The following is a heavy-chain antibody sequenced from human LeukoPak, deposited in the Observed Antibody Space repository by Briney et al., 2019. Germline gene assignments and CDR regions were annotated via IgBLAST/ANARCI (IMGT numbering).Heavy chain of an antibody. J-gene: IGHJ3*01. CDR2: IYPGDSGP. D-gene: IGHD1-26*01. CDR3: GMSGDRVPLQDDVFDV. V-gene: IGHV5-51*01. Sequence: GESLKISFKGSGYSFTSYCIGWVPEMPGKGLEWIGIIYPGDSGPTYSPPFQGQVTISVDKSINTAYLQWSSLQASDAAMYYCGMSGDRVPLQDDVFDVWGQGTMVTVST. CDR1: GYSFTSYC.